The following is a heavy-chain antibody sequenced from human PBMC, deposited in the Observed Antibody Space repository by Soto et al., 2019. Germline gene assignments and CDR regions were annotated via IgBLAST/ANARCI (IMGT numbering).Heavy chain of an antibody. D-gene: IGHD5-12*01. Sequence: ETLSLTCAVYGGSFSGYYWSWIGQPPGKGLEWIGEINHSGSTNYSPSLKSRVTISVDTSKNQFSLKLSSVTAADTAVYYCARGLKRWLQSQNWFDPWGQGTLVTVSS. CDR3: ARGLKRWLQSQNWFDP. V-gene: IGHV4-34*01. CDR2: INHSGST. CDR1: GGSFSGYY. J-gene: IGHJ5*02.